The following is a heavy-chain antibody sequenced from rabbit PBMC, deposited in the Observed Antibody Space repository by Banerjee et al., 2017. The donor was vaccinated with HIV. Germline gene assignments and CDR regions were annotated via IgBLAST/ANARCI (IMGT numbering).Heavy chain of an antibody. V-gene: IGHV1S45*01. CDR2: IDAGSSGST. Sequence: QEQLEESGGDLVKPGGSLTLTCTASGFSFSSSYWICWVRQAPGKGLEWIACIDAGSSGSTYYASWAKGRFTVSKTSSTTVTLQMTSLTAADTATYFCARDSPYDTGLVLWGPGTLVTVS. CDR3: ARDSPYDTGLVL. J-gene: IGHJ4*01. D-gene: IGHD7-1*01. CDR1: GFSFSSSYW.